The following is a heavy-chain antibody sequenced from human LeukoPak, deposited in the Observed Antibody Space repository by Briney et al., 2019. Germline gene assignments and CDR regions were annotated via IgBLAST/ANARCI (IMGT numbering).Heavy chain of an antibody. D-gene: IGHD2-15*01. CDR3: ARQTCSGGSCFLFYSGMDV. V-gene: IGHV4-39*01. CDR2: IHYSGDT. Sequence: SETLSLTCTVSGGSFSSTSYYWNWIRQPPGKGLEWIGSIHYSGDTSYNPSHNSRITISVDTSKNQFSLKLSSVTATDTAVYYCARQTCSGGSCFLFYSGMDVWGQGTTVTVSS. CDR1: GGSFSSTSYY. J-gene: IGHJ6*02.